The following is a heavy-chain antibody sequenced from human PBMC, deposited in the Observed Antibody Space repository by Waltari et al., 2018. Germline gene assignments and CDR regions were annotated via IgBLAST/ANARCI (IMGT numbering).Heavy chain of an antibody. D-gene: IGHD6-13*01. V-gene: IGHV3-21*03. CDR2: ISSSSSYI. Sequence: EVQLVESGGGLVKPGGSLRLSCAASGFTFSSYSMNWVRQAPGKGLEWVSSISSSSSYIYYADSVKGRFTISRDNAKNSLYLQMNSLRAEDTAVYYCAREFGAAAVRAFDIWGQGTMVTVSS. CDR1: GFTFSSYS. J-gene: IGHJ3*02. CDR3: AREFGAAAVRAFDI.